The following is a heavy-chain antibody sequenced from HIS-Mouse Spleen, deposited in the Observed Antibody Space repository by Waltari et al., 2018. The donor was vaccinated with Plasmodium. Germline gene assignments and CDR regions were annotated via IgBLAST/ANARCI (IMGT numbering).Heavy chain of an antibody. CDR3: AKDIRQWLAGDY. J-gene: IGHJ4*02. D-gene: IGHD6-19*01. CDR1: VFTFDDYS. CDR2: ISWNSGSI. V-gene: IGHV3-9*01. Sequence: EVQLVESGGGLVQPGRSLRLSCAASVFTFDDYSIPWVRQAPGKGLEWVSGISWNSGSIGYADSVKGRFTISRDNAKNSLYLQMNSLRAEDTALYYCAKDIRQWLAGDYWGQGTLVTVSS.